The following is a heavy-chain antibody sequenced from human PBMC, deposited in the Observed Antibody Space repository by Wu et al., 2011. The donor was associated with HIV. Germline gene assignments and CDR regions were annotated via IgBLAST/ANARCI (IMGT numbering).Heavy chain of an antibody. Sequence: KPGSSVKVSCKASGGTFNSYGITWVRQAPGQGLEWMGGIIPIFGTANYAQKFQGRVTMTADISTSTVYMELSSLTSEDTAVYYCVSDSPQSKWNYHHYYFMDVWGTGTTVVVSS. J-gene: IGHJ6*03. D-gene: IGHD1-26*01. CDR3: VSDSPQSKWNYHHYYFMDV. CDR1: GGTFNSYG. CDR2: IIPIFGTA. V-gene: IGHV1-69*06.